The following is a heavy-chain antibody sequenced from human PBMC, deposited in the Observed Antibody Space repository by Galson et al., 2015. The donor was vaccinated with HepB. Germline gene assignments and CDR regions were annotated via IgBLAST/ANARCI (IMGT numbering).Heavy chain of an antibody. D-gene: IGHD3-22*01. J-gene: IGHJ4*02. Sequence: SLRLSCAASGFTFSSYAMSWVRQAPGKGLEWVSVISGSGGSTYYADSVKGRFTISRDNSKNTLYLQMNSLRAEDTAVYYCAKDQVPIIEVITTDFDYWGQGTLVTVSS. CDR1: GFTFSSYA. CDR2: ISGSGGST. V-gene: IGHV3-23*01. CDR3: AKDQVPIIEVITTDFDY.